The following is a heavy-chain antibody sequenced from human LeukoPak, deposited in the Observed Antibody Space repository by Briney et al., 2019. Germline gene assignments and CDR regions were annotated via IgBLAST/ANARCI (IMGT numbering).Heavy chain of an antibody. CDR3: ARDGTTPGAFDI. J-gene: IGHJ3*02. V-gene: IGHV1-18*04. CDR1: GYTFTGYY. Sequence: ASVKVSCKASGYTFTGYYMHWVRQAPGQGLEWMGWISAYTGNTDYAPKLQGRVTMTVDTSTSTAYMELRSLRSDDTAVYYCARDGTTPGAFDIWGQGTMVTVSS. D-gene: IGHD1-7*01. CDR2: ISAYTGNT.